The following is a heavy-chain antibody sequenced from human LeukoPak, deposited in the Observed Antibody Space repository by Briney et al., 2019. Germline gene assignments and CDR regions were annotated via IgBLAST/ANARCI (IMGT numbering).Heavy chain of an antibody. CDR3: ARVATGGSAAFDY. J-gene: IGHJ4*02. CDR2: IYTGDSDT. D-gene: IGHD5-12*01. CDR1: GYRFTSYW. V-gene: IGHV5-51*01. Sequence: GEPLQISCKGSGYRFTSYWIGWVRQMHGKGLEWMGIIYTGDSDTRYSPSFQGQVTISADKSISTASLQWSSLKASDTAMYYCARVATGGSAAFDYWGQGTLVTVSS.